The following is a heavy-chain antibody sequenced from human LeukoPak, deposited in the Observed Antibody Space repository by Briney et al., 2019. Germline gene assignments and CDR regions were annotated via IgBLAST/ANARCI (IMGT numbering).Heavy chain of an antibody. CDR3: ARTDILTGYYDPLYYYYGMDV. Sequence: GASVKVSCKASGYTFTSYGISWVRQAPGQGLEWMGRIIPILGIANYAQKFQGRVTITADKSTSTAYMELSSLRSEDTAVYYCARTDILTGYYDPLYYYYGMDVWGQGTTVTVSS. V-gene: IGHV1-69*04. D-gene: IGHD3-9*01. CDR2: IIPILGIA. CDR1: GYTFTSYG. J-gene: IGHJ6*02.